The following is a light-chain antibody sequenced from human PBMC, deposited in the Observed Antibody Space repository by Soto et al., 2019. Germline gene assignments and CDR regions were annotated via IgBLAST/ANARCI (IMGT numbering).Light chain of an antibody. V-gene: IGKV3D-15*01. CDR2: GAF. J-gene: IGKJ4*01. Sequence: EIVMTQSPATLSVSPGERATLSCRASQSVKTKLAWYQKKPGQAPSLLIYGAFSRATGVPARFSGSGSGTDFTLTISSLQSEDFAVYYCQQYENWPGFGGGTKVDIK. CDR1: QSVKTK. CDR3: QQYENWPG.